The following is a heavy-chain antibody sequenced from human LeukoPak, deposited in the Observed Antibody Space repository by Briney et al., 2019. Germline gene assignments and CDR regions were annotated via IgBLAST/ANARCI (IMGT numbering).Heavy chain of an antibody. CDR2: INHSGST. CDR1: GGSFSGYC. J-gene: IGHJ4*02. V-gene: IGHV4-34*01. D-gene: IGHD4-11*01. CDR3: ARDSNSLSVDY. Sequence: PSETLSLTCAVYGGSFSGYCWSWIRQPPGKGLEWIGEINHSGSTNYNPSLKSRVTISVDTSKNQFSLKLSSVTAADTAVYYCARDSNSLSVDYWGQGTLVTVSS.